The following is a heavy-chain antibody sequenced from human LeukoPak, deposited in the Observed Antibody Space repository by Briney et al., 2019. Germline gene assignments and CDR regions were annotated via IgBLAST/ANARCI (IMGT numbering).Heavy chain of an antibody. CDR2: IKQGGSDK. CDR1: GFSFSSYW. J-gene: IGHJ4*02. CDR3: ARGGGHLDC. D-gene: IGHD4-23*01. Sequence: GGSLRLSCAASGFSFSSYWMSWVRQAPGKGLEWVANIKQGGSDKYYLTSVRGRFTISRDNAKNSLFPQMNSLRVEDTAVYYCARGGGHLDCWGQGTLVTVSS. V-gene: IGHV3-7*03.